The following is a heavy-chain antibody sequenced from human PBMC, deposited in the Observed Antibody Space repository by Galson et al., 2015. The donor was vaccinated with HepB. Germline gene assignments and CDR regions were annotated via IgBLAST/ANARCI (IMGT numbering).Heavy chain of an antibody. V-gene: IGHV3-23*01. Sequence: SLRLSCAASGFTFSSYAIMWVRQAPGKGLEWVSGMSDNGDNTFYADSVKGRFTISRDISKNTVYLQMNSLRVEDTPVYYCATRSGASGWYSYFQHWGQGTQVTVSS. CDR2: MSDNGDNT. CDR3: ATRSGASGWYSYFQH. D-gene: IGHD6-19*01. CDR1: GFTFSSYA. J-gene: IGHJ1*01.